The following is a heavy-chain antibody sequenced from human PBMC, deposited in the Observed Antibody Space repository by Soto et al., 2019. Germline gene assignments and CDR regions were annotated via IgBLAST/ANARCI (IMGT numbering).Heavy chain of an antibody. D-gene: IGHD3-22*01. CDR1: GGSIRSRGYY. CDR3: ARGSYYDSSGYYGP. J-gene: IGHJ5*02. V-gene: IGHV4-31*03. CDR2: IYYSGST. Sequence: SETLSLTCTVSGGSIRSRGYYWSWIRQHPGKGLEWIGYIYYSGSTYYNPSLKSRVTISVDTSKNQFSLKLSSVTAADTAVYYCARGSYYDSSGYYGPWGQGTLVTVSS.